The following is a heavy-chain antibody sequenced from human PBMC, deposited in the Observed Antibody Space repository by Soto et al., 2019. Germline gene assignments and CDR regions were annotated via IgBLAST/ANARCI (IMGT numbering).Heavy chain of an antibody. CDR1: GGDFLSYT. V-gene: IGHV1-69*02. D-gene: IGHD3-10*01. CDR2: IIPILDVA. J-gene: IGHJ6*02. Sequence: QLVQSGAEVKRPGSSVKVSCKASGGDFLSYTIRWVRQVPGQGPEWMGTIIPILDVAKNAQKCQGSVAITADKGACTVYMLLTSRSSDETAVYYCAQMWFGELWHGMDDWGQGTTITVSS. CDR3: AQMWFGELWHGMDD.